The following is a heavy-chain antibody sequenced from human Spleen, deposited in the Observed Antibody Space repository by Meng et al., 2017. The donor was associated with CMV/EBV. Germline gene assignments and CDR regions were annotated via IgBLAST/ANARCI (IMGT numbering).Heavy chain of an antibody. CDR3: ARPTGAFDI. CDR2: IFPGDSDT. CDR1: GDSFSNYW. J-gene: IGHJ3*02. V-gene: IGHV5-51*01. Sequence: GGSLRLSCKHSGDSFSNYWIGWVRQMPGEGLEWMGIIFPGDSDTRYSPSFQGQVTISADKSISTAYLQWSSLKASDTAMYYCARPTGAFDIWGQGTMVTVSS.